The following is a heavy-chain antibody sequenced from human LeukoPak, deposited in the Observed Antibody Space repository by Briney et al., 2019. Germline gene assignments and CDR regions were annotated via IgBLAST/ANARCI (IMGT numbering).Heavy chain of an antibody. Sequence: GASVKVSCKASGYTFTSYDINWVRQATGQGLEWMGWMNPNSGNTGYAQKFQGRVTITRNTSISTAYMELSSLTSDDTAVYYCARDRVGVGSSGWENWGQGTLVTVSS. V-gene: IGHV1-8*03. CDR3: ARDRVGVGSSGWEN. J-gene: IGHJ4*02. CDR2: MNPNSGNT. D-gene: IGHD6-19*01. CDR1: GYTFTSYD.